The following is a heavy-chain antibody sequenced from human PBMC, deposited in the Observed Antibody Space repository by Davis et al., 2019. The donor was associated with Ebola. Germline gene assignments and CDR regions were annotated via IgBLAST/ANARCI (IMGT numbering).Heavy chain of an antibody. CDR2: ISAYNGNT. Sequence: ASVKVSCKASGYTFTSYGISWVRQAPGQGLEWMGWISAYNGNTNYAQKLQGRVTITTDTSTSTAYMELRSLRSDDTAVYYCARDQGGSGILTGYDYWGQGTLVTVSS. CDR1: GYTFTSYG. J-gene: IGHJ4*02. CDR3: ARDQGGSGILTGYDY. V-gene: IGHV1-18*01. D-gene: IGHD3-9*01.